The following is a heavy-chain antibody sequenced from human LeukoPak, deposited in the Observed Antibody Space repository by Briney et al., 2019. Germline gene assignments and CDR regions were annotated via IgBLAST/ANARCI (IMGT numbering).Heavy chain of an antibody. V-gene: IGHV3-48*02. Sequence: PGGSLRLSCAASGFTFSSYSMHWVRQAPGKGLEWVSYISSSSSTIYYADSVKGRFTISRDNAKNSLYLQMNSLRDEDTAVYYCASYYSSTHDYWGQGTPVTVSS. CDR3: ASYYSSTHDY. D-gene: IGHD6-13*01. J-gene: IGHJ4*02. CDR1: GFTFSSYS. CDR2: ISSSSSTI.